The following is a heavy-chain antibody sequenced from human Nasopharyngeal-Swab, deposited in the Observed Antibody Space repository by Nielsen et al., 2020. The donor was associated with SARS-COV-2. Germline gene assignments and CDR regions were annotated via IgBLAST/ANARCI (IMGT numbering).Heavy chain of an antibody. Sequence: ASVKVSCKASGYNFNTYTMTWVRRAPAQGPEWMGWINTNTGDPTYTQGFTGRFVFSLDTSVNTAYLQISSLKPEDTAVYYCATRYHWGQGTLVTVSS. CDR3: ATRYH. CDR2: INTNTGDP. V-gene: IGHV7-4-1*02. J-gene: IGHJ5*02. CDR1: GYNFNTYT.